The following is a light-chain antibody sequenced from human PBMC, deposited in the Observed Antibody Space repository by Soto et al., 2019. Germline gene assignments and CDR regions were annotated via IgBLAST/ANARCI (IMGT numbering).Light chain of an antibody. J-gene: IGKJ1*01. V-gene: IGKV1-5*03. Sequence: DIPMTQSPSTLSGSVGDRVTITCRASQTISSRLAWYQQKPGKAPKLLIYKASTLKSGLPSKFSGSGSGTEFTLTISSLQPDDFATYYCQHYNSYSGPFGRGTKVDLK. CDR2: KAS. CDR1: QTISSR. CDR3: QHYNSYSGP.